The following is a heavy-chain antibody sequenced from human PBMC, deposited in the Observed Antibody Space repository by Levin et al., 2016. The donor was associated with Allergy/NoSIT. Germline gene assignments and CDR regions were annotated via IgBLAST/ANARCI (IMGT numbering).Heavy chain of an antibody. D-gene: IGHD6-13*01. J-gene: IGHJ5*02. Sequence: WIRQPPGKGLEWIGRIYTSGSTNYNPSLKSRVTISVDTSKNQFSLKLSSVTAADTAVYYCAREIAAAGTLFRWFDPWGQGTLVTVSS. V-gene: IGHV4-61*02. CDR3: AREIAAAGTLFRWFDP. CDR2: IYTSGST.